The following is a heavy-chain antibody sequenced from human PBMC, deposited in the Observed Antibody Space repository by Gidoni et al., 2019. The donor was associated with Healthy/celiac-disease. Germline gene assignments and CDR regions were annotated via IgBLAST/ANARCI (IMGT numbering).Heavy chain of an antibody. CDR1: GFHFRSDA. V-gene: IGHV3-30-3*01. Sequence: QVQLGEAGGGVVKPGRSLRHSCAPSGFHFRSDAMHWVRQAPGKVLEWVAVRSYGGSNKYSADSVNGLVTFSRDNSKNTLYLQMNSLRAEDTAVYYCARDYFSGGSCYCADYWGQGTLVTVSS. J-gene: IGHJ4*02. CDR3: ARDYFSGGSCYCADY. D-gene: IGHD2-15*01. CDR2: RSYGGSNK.